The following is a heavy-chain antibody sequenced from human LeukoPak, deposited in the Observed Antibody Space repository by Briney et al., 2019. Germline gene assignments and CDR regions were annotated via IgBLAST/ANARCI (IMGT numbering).Heavy chain of an antibody. CDR3: ARQLSGSSLDAFDI. D-gene: IGHD1-26*01. CDR1: GGSIGSASYY. V-gene: IGHV4-39*01. Sequence: PSETLSLTCTVSGGSIGSASYYWGWIRQPPGKGLEWIASRYYSGHTYYNPSLMSRVTMSVDTSKNQFSLRLSSVTAADTAVYYCARQLSGSSLDAFDIWGRGTMVTVSS. CDR2: RYYSGHT. J-gene: IGHJ3*02.